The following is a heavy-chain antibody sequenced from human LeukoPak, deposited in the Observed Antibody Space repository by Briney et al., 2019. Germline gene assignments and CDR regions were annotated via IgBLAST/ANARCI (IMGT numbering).Heavy chain of an antibody. J-gene: IGHJ5*02. CDR3: ARGHAAGTSSWFDP. V-gene: IGHV1-69*04. D-gene: IGHD6-13*01. CDR2: IIPILGIA. Sequence: GSSVKVSCKASGGTFSSYAISWVRQAPGQGLEWMGRIIPILGIANYAQKFQGRVTITADKSTSTAYMELSSLRSEDTAVYYCARGHAAGTSSWFDPWGQGTLVTVSS. CDR1: GGTFSSYA.